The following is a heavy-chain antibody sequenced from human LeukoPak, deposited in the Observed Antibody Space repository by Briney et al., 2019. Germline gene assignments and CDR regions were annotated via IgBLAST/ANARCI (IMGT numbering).Heavy chain of an antibody. CDR3: ARSIAAAGTWVYYYYYYMDV. V-gene: IGHV4-59*01. CDR1: GGSISSYY. Sequence: PSKTLSLTCTVSGGSISSYYWSWIRQPPGKGLEWIGYIYYSGSTNYNPSLKSRVTISVDTSKNQFSLKLSSVTAADTAVYYCARSIAAAGTWVYYYYYYMDVWGKGTRSPSP. CDR2: IYYSGST. J-gene: IGHJ6*03. D-gene: IGHD6-13*01.